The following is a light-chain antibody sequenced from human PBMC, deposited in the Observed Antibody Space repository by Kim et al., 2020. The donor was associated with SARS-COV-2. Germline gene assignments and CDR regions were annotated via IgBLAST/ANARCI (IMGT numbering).Light chain of an antibody. J-gene: IGKJ2*01. CDR2: AAS. Sequence: SAAVGDRVTSTSRSNQSILSYFNWYQQKPGKAPKLLFYAASSLQSGVPSRFSGSGSGTDFTLTISSLQPEDFATYYCQQSYSTPPTFGQVTKLEI. CDR3: QQSYSTPPT. V-gene: IGKV1-39*01. CDR1: QSILSY.